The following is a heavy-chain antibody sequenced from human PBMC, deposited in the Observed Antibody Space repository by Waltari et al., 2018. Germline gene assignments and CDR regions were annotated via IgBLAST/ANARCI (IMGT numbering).Heavy chain of an antibody. CDR2: IYHSGST. CDR3: ARWSTVQLLAGLDY. D-gene: IGHD2-15*01. Sequence: QVQLQESGPGLVKPSETLSLTCAVSGYSIRSGYYWGWIRQPPGKGLEWIGSIYHSGSTYYNPALKSRVTILVDTSKNQFSLKLSSVTAADTAVYYCARWSTVQLLAGLDYWGQGTLVTVSA. J-gene: IGHJ4*02. CDR1: GYSIRSGYY. V-gene: IGHV4-38-2*01.